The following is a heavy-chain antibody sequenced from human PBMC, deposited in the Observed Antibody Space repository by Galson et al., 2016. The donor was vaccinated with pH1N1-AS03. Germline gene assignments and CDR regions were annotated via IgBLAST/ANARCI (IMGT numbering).Heavy chain of an antibody. V-gene: IGHV4-4*07. CDR3: ARGTNFYGAGSYNSPDSYFDI. CDR1: GGSMSTYY. J-gene: IGHJ2*01. Sequence: ETLSLTCSVSGGSMSTYYWSWIRQPAGKGLEWIGRVRNSGNTYYSPSLKSRVAMSVDTSTNHFSLTLNSVTAADTAVYFCARGTNFYGAGSYNSPDSYFDIWGRGTLVTVSS. D-gene: IGHD3-10*01. CDR2: VRNSGNT.